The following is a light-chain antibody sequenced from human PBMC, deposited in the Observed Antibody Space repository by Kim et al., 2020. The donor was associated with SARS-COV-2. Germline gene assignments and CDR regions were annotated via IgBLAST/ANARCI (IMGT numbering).Light chain of an antibody. CDR2: QDT. CDR1: DLGDKY. Sequence: SYELTQAPSVSVSPGQTASITCSGDDLGDKYASWYQQKPGQSPVLVIYQDTKRPPGTPERFSGSSSGNTATLTISGTQAMDEAAYYCQAWDSSTNYVFGTGTKVTVL. V-gene: IGLV3-1*01. CDR3: QAWDSSTNYV. J-gene: IGLJ1*01.